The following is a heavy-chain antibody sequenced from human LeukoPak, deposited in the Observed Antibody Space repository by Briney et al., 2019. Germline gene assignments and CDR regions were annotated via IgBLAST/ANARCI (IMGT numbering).Heavy chain of an antibody. CDR3: ARALEGIAAAGTEDWFDP. V-gene: IGHV1-69*04. Sequence: SVKVSCRASGGTFSSYAISWVRQAPGQGLEWMGRIIPILGIANYAQKFQGRVTITADKSTSTAYMELSSLRSEDTAVYYCARALEGIAAAGTEDWFDPWGQGTLVTVSS. CDR1: GGTFSSYA. J-gene: IGHJ5*02. D-gene: IGHD6-13*01. CDR2: IIPILGIA.